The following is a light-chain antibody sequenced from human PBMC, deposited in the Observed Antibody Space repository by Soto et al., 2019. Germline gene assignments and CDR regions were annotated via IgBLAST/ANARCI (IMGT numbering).Light chain of an antibody. CDR3: QQYYSYPHT. CDR2: AAS. J-gene: IGKJ2*01. CDR1: QGISSY. Sequence: AIRMTQSPSSLSASTGDRVTITCRASQGISSYLAWYQQKPGKAPKLLIYAASTLQSGVPSRYSGSGSGTDFTLTISCLQSEDFATYYFQQYYSYPHTFGQGTKVDIK. V-gene: IGKV1-8*01.